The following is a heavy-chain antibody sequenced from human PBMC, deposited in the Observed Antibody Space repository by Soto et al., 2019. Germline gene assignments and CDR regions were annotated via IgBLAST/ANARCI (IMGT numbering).Heavy chain of an antibody. CDR1: GFSFSNYG. Sequence: PGGSLRLSCAASGFSFSNYGMTWVRQAPGKGLEWVSRITANGGSTNYADSVKGRFTVSRDNSKNTLFLQMNGLRVEDTAVYYCAKVRAVAGSVMDYWGQGTLVTVSS. D-gene: IGHD6-19*01. CDR2: ITANGGST. J-gene: IGHJ4*02. CDR3: AKVRAVAGSVMDY. V-gene: IGHV3-23*01.